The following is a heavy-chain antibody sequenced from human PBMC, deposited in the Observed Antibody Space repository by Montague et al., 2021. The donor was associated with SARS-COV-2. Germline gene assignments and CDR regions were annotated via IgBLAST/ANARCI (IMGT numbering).Heavy chain of an antibody. CDR3: AQTTCFIANRVNYFDY. CDR2: IYYTGSA. J-gene: IGHJ4*02. V-gene: IGHV4-59*01. Sequence: SETLSLTCSVSGDSISSYYWSWIRQSPGRGLDWIGHIYYTGSAKYNPSLKSRVSISVDTSRRQFSLNLKSVTAADTAVYARAQTTCFIANRVNYFDYWGQGAQVTVSS. CDR1: GDSISSYY. D-gene: IGHD1-1*01.